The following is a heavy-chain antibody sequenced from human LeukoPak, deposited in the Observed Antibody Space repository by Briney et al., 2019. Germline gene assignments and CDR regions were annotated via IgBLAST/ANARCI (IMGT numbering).Heavy chain of an antibody. V-gene: IGHV3-30*18. J-gene: IGHJ4*02. CDR2: ISYDGSKK. CDR3: AKELYSTTWYEY. CDR1: GXTFSSYG. D-gene: IGHD6-13*01. Sequence: LSCXXSGXTFSSYGMHWVRQAPGKGLEWGXVISYDGSKKYYADSVKGRFTISRDNSKNPLYVQMNSLRAEDTAVYYCAKELYSTTWYEYWGQGTLVTVSS.